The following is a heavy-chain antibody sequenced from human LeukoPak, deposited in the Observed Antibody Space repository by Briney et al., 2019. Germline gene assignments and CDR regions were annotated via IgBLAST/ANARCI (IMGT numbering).Heavy chain of an antibody. Sequence: PGGSLRLSCAASGFTFSSYSMNWVRQAPGKGLEWVSSISSSSSYIYYADSVKGRFTISRDNAKNSLYLQMNSLRAEDTAVYYCTAAGTLGAFDIWGQGTMVTVSS. CDR3: TAAGTLGAFDI. D-gene: IGHD6-19*01. CDR2: ISSSSSYI. V-gene: IGHV3-21*01. CDR1: GFTFSSYS. J-gene: IGHJ3*02.